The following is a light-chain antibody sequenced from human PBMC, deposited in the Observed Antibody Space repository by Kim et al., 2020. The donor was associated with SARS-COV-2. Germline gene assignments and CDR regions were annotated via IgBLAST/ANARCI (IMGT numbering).Light chain of an antibody. J-gene: IGKJ5*01. CDR1: QDISND. V-gene: IGKV1-17*01. CDR3: LQHNTYPST. CDR2: GAS. Sequence: DIQMTQSPSFLSASVGDRVTITCRASQDISNDLGWYQQNPGRAPKRLIYGASSLQSGVPSRFSGSGSGTEFTLTISSLQPEDFATYFCLQHNTYPSTFGQGTRLEIK.